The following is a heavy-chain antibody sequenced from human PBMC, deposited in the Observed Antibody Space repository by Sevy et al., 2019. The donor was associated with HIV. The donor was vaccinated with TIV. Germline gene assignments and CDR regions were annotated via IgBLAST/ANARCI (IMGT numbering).Heavy chain of an antibody. CDR2: ISWNSGSI. D-gene: IGHD3-10*01. J-gene: IGHJ6*02. CDR1: GFTFDDYA. Sequence: GGSLRLSCAASGFTFDDYAMHWVRQAPGKGLEWVSGISWNSGSIGYADSVKGRFTISRDNAKNSLYLQMNSLRAEDTALYYCAKGRWFGELLGYYYGMDVWGQGTTVTVSS. CDR3: AKGRWFGELLGYYYGMDV. V-gene: IGHV3-9*01.